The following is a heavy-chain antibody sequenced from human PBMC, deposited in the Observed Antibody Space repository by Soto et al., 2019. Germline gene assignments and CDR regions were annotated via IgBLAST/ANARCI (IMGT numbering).Heavy chain of an antibody. J-gene: IGHJ6*02. V-gene: IGHV5-51*01. CDR1: GYSLSTYL. CDR2: IFPGDSVDI. Sequence: PGESLKISCQASGYSLSTYLIGWVRQMPGRGLEWMGFIFPGDSVDIRYSPSFQGQVTISGDKSIRTAYLQWSSLKASDTAWYYCARRGSTSPYGMDVWGQGPTVTVSS. D-gene: IGHD2-2*01. CDR3: ARRGSTSPYGMDV.